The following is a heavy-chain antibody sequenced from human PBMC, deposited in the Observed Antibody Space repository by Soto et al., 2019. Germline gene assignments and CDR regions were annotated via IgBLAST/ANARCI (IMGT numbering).Heavy chain of an antibody. D-gene: IGHD2-2*02. V-gene: IGHV1-69*13. CDR3: ARNSCSSTSCYSWFDP. J-gene: IGHJ5*02. CDR2: IIPIFGTA. Sequence: GASVKVSCKASGGTFSSYAISWVRQAPGQGLEWMGGIIPIFGTANYAQRFQGRVTITADESTSTAYMELSSLRSEDTAVYYCARNSCSSTSCYSWFDPWGQGTLVTVSS. CDR1: GGTFSSYA.